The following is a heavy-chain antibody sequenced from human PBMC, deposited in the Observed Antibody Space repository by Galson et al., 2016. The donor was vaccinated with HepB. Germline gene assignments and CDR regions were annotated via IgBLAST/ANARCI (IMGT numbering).Heavy chain of an antibody. CDR1: GFTFSSYA. CDR3: AKDRLSGHGDYSWGIFDI. V-gene: IGHV3-23*01. Sequence: SLRLSCAASGFTFSSYAMNWVRQAPGKGLQWVSGISGGGVSTHYADSVRGRFIISRDNSNNKLFLQMNSLTTEDTAIYFCAKDRLSGHGDYSWGIFDIWGRGTEVTVSS. CDR2: ISGGGVST. D-gene: IGHD4-17*01. J-gene: IGHJ3*02.